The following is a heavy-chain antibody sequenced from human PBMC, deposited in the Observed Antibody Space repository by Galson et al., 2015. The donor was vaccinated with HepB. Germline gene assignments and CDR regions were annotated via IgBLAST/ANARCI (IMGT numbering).Heavy chain of an antibody. Sequence: SVKVSCKASGYTFTTYTIHWVRQAPGQRLEWMGWINSGNGVTKYSQKFQVRVTITRDTSASTAYMEVSSLRSEDTAVYYCAMAVAGTRWFDYWGQGSLVAVSS. V-gene: IGHV1-3*01. D-gene: IGHD6-19*01. CDR2: INSGNGVT. CDR3: AMAVAGTRWFDY. J-gene: IGHJ4*02. CDR1: GYTFTTYT.